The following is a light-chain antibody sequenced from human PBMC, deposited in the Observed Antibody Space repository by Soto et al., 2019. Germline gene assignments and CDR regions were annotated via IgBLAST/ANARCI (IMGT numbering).Light chain of an antibody. CDR3: QQYGTLIT. V-gene: IGKV3-20*01. CDR2: GSF. CDR1: QSLSSSY. Sequence: EIVLTQSPATLSLSPGERATLSCRASQSLSSSYLAWHQQKPGQAPRLLIYGSFSRATGIPDRFSGSGSGTDFTLTISRLEPEDSAVYYCQQYGTLITFGQGTRLEIK. J-gene: IGKJ5*01.